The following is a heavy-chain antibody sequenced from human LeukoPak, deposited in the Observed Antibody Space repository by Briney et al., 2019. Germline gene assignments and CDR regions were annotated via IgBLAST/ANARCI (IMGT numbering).Heavy chain of an antibody. CDR3: ARDSAPTKDYGDNYFDY. CDR1: DFSFITYA. J-gene: IGHJ4*02. Sequence: SGGSLRLSCAASDFSFITYAMSWVRQAPGKGLEWVSTISGGGDVTYYADSVKGRFTISRDNSKNTLYLQMNSLRVEDTAVYYCARDSAPTKDYGDNYFDYWGQGTLVTVSS. V-gene: IGHV3-23*01. D-gene: IGHD4-17*01. CDR2: ISGGGDVT.